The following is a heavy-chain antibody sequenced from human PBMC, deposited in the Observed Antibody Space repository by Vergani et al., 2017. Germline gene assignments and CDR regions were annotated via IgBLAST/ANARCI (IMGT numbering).Heavy chain of an antibody. V-gene: IGHV4-59*01. CDR2: IYYSGST. D-gene: IGHD2-8*01. CDR1: GGSISSYY. J-gene: IGHJ5*02. Sequence: QVQLQESGPGLVKPSETLSLTCTVSGGSISSYYWSWIRQPPGKGLEWIGYIYYSGSTNYNPSLKSRVTISVDTSKNQFSLKLSSVTAADTALYYCAKTDLIVYAMRLWWFDPWGQGTLVTVSS. CDR3: AKTDLIVYAMRLWWFDP.